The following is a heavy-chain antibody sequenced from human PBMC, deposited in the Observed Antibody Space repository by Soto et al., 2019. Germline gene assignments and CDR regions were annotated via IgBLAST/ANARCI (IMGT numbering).Heavy chain of an antibody. CDR1: GDSVSSNSAA. D-gene: IGHD6-19*01. CDR3: ARDPGIAVAAQIYYYYGMDV. V-gene: IGHV6-1*01. J-gene: IGHJ6*02. CDR2: TYYRSKWYN. Sequence: SQTLSLTCAISGDSVSSNSAAWNWIRQPPSRGLEWLGRTYYRSKWYNDYAVSVKSRITINPDTSKNQFSLQLNSVTPEDTAVYYCARDPGIAVAAQIYYYYGMDVWGQGTTVTVSS.